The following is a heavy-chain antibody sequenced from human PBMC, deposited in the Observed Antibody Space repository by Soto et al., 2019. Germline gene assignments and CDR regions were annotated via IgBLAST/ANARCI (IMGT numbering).Heavy chain of an antibody. CDR3: ASTKMDYYYYYMDV. CDR1: GFTFSSYS. J-gene: IGHJ6*03. CDR2: ISSSSSYI. Sequence: GGSLRLSCAASGFTFSSYSMNWVRQAPGKGLEWVSSISSSSSYIYYADSVKGRFTISRDNAKNSLYLQMNSLRAEDTAVYYCASTKMDYYYYYMDVWGKGTTVTVSS. V-gene: IGHV3-21*01. D-gene: IGHD3-3*01.